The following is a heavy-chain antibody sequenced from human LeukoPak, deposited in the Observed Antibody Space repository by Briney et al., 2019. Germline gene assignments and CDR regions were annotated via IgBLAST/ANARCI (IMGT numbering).Heavy chain of an antibody. J-gene: IGHJ4*02. D-gene: IGHD5-18*01. CDR1: GFTASSNY. Sequence: GGSLRLSCAASGFTASSNYMSWVRQAPGKGLEWVSIIYSGDNTYYADSVKGRFTISRDNSKNTLYLQMNSLRAEDTAVYYCARDLYNYGPLGYWGQGTLVTVSS. CDR2: IYSGDNT. V-gene: IGHV3-53*01. CDR3: ARDLYNYGPLGY.